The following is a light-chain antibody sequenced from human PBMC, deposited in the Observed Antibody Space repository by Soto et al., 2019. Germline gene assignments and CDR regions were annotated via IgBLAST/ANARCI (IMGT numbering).Light chain of an antibody. J-gene: IGKJ4*01. Sequence: EIVLTQSPGPLSLSPGERATLSCRASQSVSGSYLAWYQQKPGLAPRLLIYGASSRATGIPDRFSGSGSGTDFTLTISRLEPEDFAVYYCQQYGSSPLTFGRGTKVEIK. CDR2: GAS. CDR3: QQYGSSPLT. V-gene: IGKV3-20*01. CDR1: QSVSGSY.